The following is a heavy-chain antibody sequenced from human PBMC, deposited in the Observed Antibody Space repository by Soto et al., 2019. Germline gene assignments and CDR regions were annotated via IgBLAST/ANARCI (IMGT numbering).Heavy chain of an antibody. CDR3: ARGSVGGNYYYYYGMDV. CDR1: GGSISSYY. Sequence: LSLTCTVSGGSISSYYWSWIRQPAGKGLEWIGRIYASGSTNYNPSLKSRVTMSVDTSKNQFSLKLSSVTAADTAVYYCARGSVGGNYYYYYGMDVWGQGTTVTVSS. J-gene: IGHJ6*02. V-gene: IGHV4-4*07. CDR2: IYASGST. D-gene: IGHD2-15*01.